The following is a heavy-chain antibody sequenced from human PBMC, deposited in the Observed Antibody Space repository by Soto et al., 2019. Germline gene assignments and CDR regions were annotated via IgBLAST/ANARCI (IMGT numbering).Heavy chain of an antibody. CDR1: GFSLSADGVG. D-gene: IGHD2-2*01. J-gene: IGHJ3*01. CDR2: IYWDDDT. V-gene: IGHV2-5*02. Sequence: ITLKESGPTLVKPTQTLTLTCSFSGFSLSADGVGVAWIRQPPGKALEWLALIYWDDDTSYRPALQSTLTTNKDSSKNRVVLKIPNMNPVHTATYYCAHAYGGTSWPNDAFDVWGQGVVVTVSS. CDR3: AHAYGGTSWPNDAFDV.